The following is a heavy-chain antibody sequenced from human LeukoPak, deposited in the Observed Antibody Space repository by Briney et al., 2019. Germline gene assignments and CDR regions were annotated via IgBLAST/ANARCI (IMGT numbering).Heavy chain of an antibody. V-gene: IGHV3-30*03. D-gene: IGHD2-15*01. CDR3: VRGYCSGGTCYLDY. CDR2: ISYDGRNK. J-gene: IGHJ4*02. Sequence: GGSLRLSCAASGFTFNNYGMHWVRQAPGKGLEWVAVISYDGRNKHYPDSVKGRFTISRDISTDTLWLQMDSLRTEDRAVYYCVRGYCSGGTCYLDYWGQGTLVTVSS. CDR1: GFTFNNYG.